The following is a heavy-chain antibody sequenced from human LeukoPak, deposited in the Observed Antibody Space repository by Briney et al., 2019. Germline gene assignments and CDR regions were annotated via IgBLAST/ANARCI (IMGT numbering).Heavy chain of an antibody. Sequence: PGGSLRLSCAASGFTFSSYAMHWVRQAPGKGLEWVAVISYDGSNKYYADSVKGRFTISRDNSKNTLYLQMNSLRAEDTAVYYCAKDQEWFGELLKNYFDYWGQGTLVTVSS. V-gene: IGHV3-30-3*01. CDR2: ISYDGSNK. J-gene: IGHJ4*02. CDR1: GFTFSSYA. D-gene: IGHD3-10*01. CDR3: AKDQEWFGELLKNYFDY.